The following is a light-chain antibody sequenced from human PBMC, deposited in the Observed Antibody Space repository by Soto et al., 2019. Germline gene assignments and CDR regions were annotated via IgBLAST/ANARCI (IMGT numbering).Light chain of an antibody. CDR2: GAS. CDR3: QQYGSSPRT. V-gene: IGKV3-20*01. CDR1: QSISSTY. Sequence: ELVLTQSPGTLSLSPGERATLSFRASQSISSTYLAWYQQKPGQAPRLLIYGASNRATGIPDRFGGSGSGADFTLTISRLEPEDFAVYYCQQYGSSPRTFGQGTKVDIK. J-gene: IGKJ1*01.